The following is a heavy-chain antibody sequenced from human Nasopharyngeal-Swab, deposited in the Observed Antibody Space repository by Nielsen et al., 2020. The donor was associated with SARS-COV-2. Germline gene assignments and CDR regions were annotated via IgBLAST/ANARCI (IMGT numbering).Heavy chain of an antibody. CDR1: GGSFSNYY. CDR3: ARGAPSSYWFDP. V-gene: IGHV4-34*01. CDR2: FTYGGSS. J-gene: IGHJ5*02. Sequence: SETLSLTCAVFGGSFSNYYWTWIRPPPGKELEWIGEFTYGGSSNYNPSLKSRVTMSLDTSKNQFSLELSSVTAADTAVYYCARGAPSSYWFDPWGQGTLVTVSS.